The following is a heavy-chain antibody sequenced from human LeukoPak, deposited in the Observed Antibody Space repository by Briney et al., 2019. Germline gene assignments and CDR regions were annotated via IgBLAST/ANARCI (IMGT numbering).Heavy chain of an antibody. CDR2: INHSGST. D-gene: IGHD3-10*01. J-gene: IGHJ5*02. CDR3: ARRVWFGELLPWFDP. CDR1: GGSFSGYY. Sequence: SETLSLTCAVYGGSFSGYYWSWIRQPPGKGLEWIGEINHSGSTNYNPSLKSRATISVDTSKNQFSLKLSSVTAADTAVYYCARRVWFGELLPWFDPWGQGTLVTVSS. V-gene: IGHV4-34*01.